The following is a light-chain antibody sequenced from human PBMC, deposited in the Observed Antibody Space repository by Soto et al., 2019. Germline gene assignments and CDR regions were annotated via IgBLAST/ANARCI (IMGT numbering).Light chain of an antibody. CDR1: QSVSSY. J-gene: IGKJ4*02. Sequence: EIVLTQSPATLSLSPGARATLSCRASQSVSSYLAWYQQKPGQAPRLLIYDASNRATGIPARFSGSGSGTDFTLTISSLEPEDCAVYYCQQRSNWLTFGGGTKVEIK. CDR2: DAS. V-gene: IGKV3-11*01. CDR3: QQRSNWLT.